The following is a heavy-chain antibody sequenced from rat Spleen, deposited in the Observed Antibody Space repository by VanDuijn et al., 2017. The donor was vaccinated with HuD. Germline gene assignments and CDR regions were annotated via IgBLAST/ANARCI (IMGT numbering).Heavy chain of an antibody. CDR1: GFTFNYYW. D-gene: IGHD1-6*01. Sequence: EVQLVESGGGLVQPGRSLKISCIASGFTFNYYWMTWIRQAPGKGLEWVASIGTGGGNTYYRDSVKGRFTISRDNAKNTLYLQMNSLRSEDTATYYCTTYSDYAASPFAYWGRGALVTVSS. J-gene: IGHJ3*01. CDR3: TTYSDYAASPFAY. V-gene: IGHV5-31*01. CDR2: IGTGGGNT.